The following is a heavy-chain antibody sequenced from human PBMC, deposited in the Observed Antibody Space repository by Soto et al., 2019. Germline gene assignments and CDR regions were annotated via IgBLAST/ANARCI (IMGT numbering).Heavy chain of an antibody. Sequence: GGSLRLSCAASGFTFSSYWMSWVRQAPGKGLEWVANIKQDGSEKYYVDSVKGRFTISRDNAKNSLYMQMNSLRAEDTAVYYCARSPRNTVTTPSRGHYYYYYMDVWGKGTTVTVSS. D-gene: IGHD4-17*01. V-gene: IGHV3-7*01. CDR3: ARSPRNTVTTPSRGHYYYYYMDV. CDR1: GFTFSSYW. J-gene: IGHJ6*03. CDR2: IKQDGSEK.